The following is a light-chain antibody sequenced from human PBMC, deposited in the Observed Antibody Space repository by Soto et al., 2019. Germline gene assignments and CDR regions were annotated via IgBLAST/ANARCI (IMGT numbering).Light chain of an antibody. CDR3: QSAERV. Sequence: SYELTQPPSVSVSPGQTARITCSGDALPKQYAYWYQQKPGQAPVVVIYKDSERSSGIPERFSGSSSGTTVTLTISVVQAEDEADYYCQSAERVFGGGTKLTVL. CDR1: ALPKQY. V-gene: IGLV3-25*03. CDR2: KDS. J-gene: IGLJ3*02.